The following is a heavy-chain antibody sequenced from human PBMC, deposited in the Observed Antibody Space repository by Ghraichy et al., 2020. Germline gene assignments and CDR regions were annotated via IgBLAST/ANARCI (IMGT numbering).Heavy chain of an antibody. J-gene: IGHJ6*02. CDR1: GYTFTGYY. Sequence: ASVKVSCKASGYTFTGYYMHWVRQAPGQGLEWMGWINPNSGGTNYAQKFQGWVTMTRDTSISTAYMELSRLRSDDTAVYYCARDLRGNNWNQAGYYYYYGMDVWGQGTTVTVSS. V-gene: IGHV1-2*04. CDR2: INPNSGGT. D-gene: IGHD1-20*01. CDR3: ARDLRGNNWNQAGYYYYYGMDV.